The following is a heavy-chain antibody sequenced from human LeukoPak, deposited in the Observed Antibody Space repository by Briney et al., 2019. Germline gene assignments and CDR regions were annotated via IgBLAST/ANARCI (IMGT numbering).Heavy chain of an antibody. Sequence: PGGSLRLSCTASGFTFSSYWMHWVRPAPGKGLVWVSHIKTDGSSITYADSVKGRFTISRDNAKNTLYLQMNSLRAEDTAVYYCASVRYNNALDYWGQGTLVTASS. V-gene: IGHV3-74*03. J-gene: IGHJ4*02. CDR2: IKTDGSSI. D-gene: IGHD1-14*01. CDR3: ASVRYNNALDY. CDR1: GFTFSSYW.